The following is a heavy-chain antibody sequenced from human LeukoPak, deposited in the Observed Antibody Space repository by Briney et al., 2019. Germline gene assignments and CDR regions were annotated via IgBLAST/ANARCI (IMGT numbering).Heavy chain of an antibody. J-gene: IGHJ4*02. V-gene: IGHV3-66*01. CDR1: GFTVSSNY. D-gene: IGHD6-19*01. Sequence: QTGGSLRLSCAASGFTVSSNYMSWVRQAPGKGLEWDAVIYSGGSKYYADSVKGRFTISRDNSKDTLYLQMNSLRAEDTAVYYCARGRRYSSGWYYFDYWGQGTLVTVSS. CDR3: ARGRRYSSGWYYFDY. CDR2: IYSGGSK.